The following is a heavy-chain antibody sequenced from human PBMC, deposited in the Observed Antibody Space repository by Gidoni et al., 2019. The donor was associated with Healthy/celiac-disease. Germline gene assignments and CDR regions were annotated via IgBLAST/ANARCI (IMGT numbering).Heavy chain of an antibody. D-gene: IGHD6-6*01. CDR3: ARCGTRQLVRPYYYGMDV. CDR1: GFTFSDYY. V-gene: IGHV3-11*06. J-gene: IGHJ6*02. CDR2: ISSSISYT. Sequence: QVQLVESGGGLVKPGGSLRLSCAASGFTFSDYYMSWIRQAPGKGLELVSYISSSISYTNYADSVKGRFTIPRDNAKNSLYLQMNSLRAEDTAVYYCARCGTRQLVRPYYYGMDVWGQGTTVTVSS.